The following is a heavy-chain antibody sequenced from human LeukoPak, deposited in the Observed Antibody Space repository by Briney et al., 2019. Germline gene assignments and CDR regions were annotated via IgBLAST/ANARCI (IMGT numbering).Heavy chain of an antibody. CDR1: DYTYTDSD. CDR3: ARGSIAFDSLRTYFDF. D-gene: IGHD3-9*01. J-gene: IGHJ4*02. CDR2: VDLEDGDT. V-gene: IGHV1-69-2*01. Sequence: ATVKISCKAADYTYTDSDTLWVPRAPGKGLEWMGRVDLEDGDTIYAEKFQGRVTITADTSTGTAYMDLTCLRSFDTAVYYRARGSIAFDSLRTYFDFWGQGTLVSVSS.